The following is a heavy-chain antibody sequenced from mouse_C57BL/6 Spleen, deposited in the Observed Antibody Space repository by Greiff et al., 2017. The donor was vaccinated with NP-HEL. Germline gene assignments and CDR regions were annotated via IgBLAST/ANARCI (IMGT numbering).Heavy chain of an antibody. Sequence: DVQLQESGPSLVRPSQTLSLTCTVTGFSINSDCYWIWIRQFPGNKLEYIGYTFYSGITYYNPSLESRTYITRDTSKNQFSLKLSSVTTEDTATYYCARGPLYGSSYGYAMDYWGQGTSVTVSS. V-gene: IGHV3-3*01. CDR1: GFSINSDCY. J-gene: IGHJ4*01. CDR3: ARGPLYGSSYGYAMDY. CDR2: TFYSGIT. D-gene: IGHD1-1*01.